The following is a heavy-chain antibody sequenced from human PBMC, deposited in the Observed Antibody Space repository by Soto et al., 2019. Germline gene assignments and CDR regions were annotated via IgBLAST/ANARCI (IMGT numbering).Heavy chain of an antibody. V-gene: IGHV3-23*01. CDR3: VKFRGRAYHYYYMDD. CDR2: YGGSGGST. Sequence: DVQLLESGGGSVQRGGSLRLSCAASGFTFSTYGMTWVRQAPGKGLEWVSYGGSGGSTYYADSVKGRFTISRDNSKNTLYLQMNSLRAEDTAVYYCVKFRGRAYHYYYMDDWGNGTTVTVSS. D-gene: IGHD3-16*01. CDR1: GFTFSTYG. J-gene: IGHJ6*03.